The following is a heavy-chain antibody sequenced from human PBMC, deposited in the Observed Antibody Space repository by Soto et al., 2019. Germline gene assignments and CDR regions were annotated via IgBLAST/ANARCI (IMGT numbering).Heavy chain of an antibody. D-gene: IGHD3-22*01. Sequence: GASVNVSCKASGYNFTRHGIQWVRQAPGQRLEWLGWINAGNGNTKYSQNSQGRITFSRDTSASTAYMELSSLRSEDTAVYYCARHKHDHPDSSGDYHVGDGFDICG. CDR3: ARHKHDHPDSSGDYHVGDGFDI. J-gene: IGHJ3*02. CDR1: GYNFTRHG. CDR2: INAGNGNT. V-gene: IGHV1-3*01.